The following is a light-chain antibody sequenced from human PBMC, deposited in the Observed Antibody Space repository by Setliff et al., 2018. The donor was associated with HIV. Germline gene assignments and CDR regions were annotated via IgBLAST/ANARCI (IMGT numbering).Light chain of an antibody. CDR2: EVN. CDR3: CSYAGGSTFWV. V-gene: IGLV2-23*02. CDR1: SSDVGSYDL. Sequence: QSALTQPASVSGSPGQSITISCTGTSSDVGSYDLVSWYQQHPGEAPKLVIYEVNKRPSGVSNRFSGSKSANTASLTIFGLQVEDEADYYCCSYAGGSTFWVFGGGTQLTVL. J-gene: IGLJ2*01.